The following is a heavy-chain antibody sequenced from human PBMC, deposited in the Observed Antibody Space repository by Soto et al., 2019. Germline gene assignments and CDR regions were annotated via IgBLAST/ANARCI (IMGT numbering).Heavy chain of an antibody. J-gene: IGHJ4*02. V-gene: IGHV4-31*03. Sequence: SETLSLTCTVSGGSISSGGYYWSWIRQHPGKGLEWIGYIYYSGSTYYNPSLKSRVTISVDTSKNQFSLKLSSVTAADTAVYYCAREGRPRYFDYWGQGTPVTVSS. CDR3: AREGRPRYFDY. CDR1: GGSISSGGYY. D-gene: IGHD1-1*01. CDR2: IYYSGST.